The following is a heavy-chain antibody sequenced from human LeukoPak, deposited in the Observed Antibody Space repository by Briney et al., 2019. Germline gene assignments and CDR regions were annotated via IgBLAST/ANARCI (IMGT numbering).Heavy chain of an antibody. CDR3: ARLEGSSSSWYGGY. J-gene: IGHJ4*02. CDR2: IYSSGST. Sequence: SETLSLTCNVSGGSIRGYYWSWIRQPPGKGLEWIGYIYSSGSTNYNPSLKSRVTISVDTSKNQFSLKLSSVTAADTAVYYCARLEGSSSSWYGGYWGQGTLVTVSS. CDR1: GGSIRGYY. V-gene: IGHV4-4*08. D-gene: IGHD6-13*01.